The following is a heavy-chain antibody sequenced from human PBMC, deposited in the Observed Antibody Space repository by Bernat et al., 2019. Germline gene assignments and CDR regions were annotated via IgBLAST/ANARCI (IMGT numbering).Heavy chain of an antibody. Sequence: QVQLVQSGAEVKKPGASVKVSCKASGYTFTSYYMHWVRQAPGQGLEWMGIINPSGGSTSYAQKFQGRVTMTRDTSTITVYMELSSLRSEDTAVYYCARDHLSLPHRVDIAEALDAFDIWGQGTMVTVSS. V-gene: IGHV1-46*01. CDR2: INPSGGST. CDR3: ARDHLSLPHRVDIAEALDAFDI. J-gene: IGHJ3*02. D-gene: IGHD6-13*01. CDR1: GYTFTSYY.